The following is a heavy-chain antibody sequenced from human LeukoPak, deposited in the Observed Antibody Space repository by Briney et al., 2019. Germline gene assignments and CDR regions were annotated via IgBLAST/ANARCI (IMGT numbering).Heavy chain of an antibody. CDR2: ISSSGGST. CDR1: GFTFSSYA. CDR3: AKKYSTGLDP. V-gene: IGHV3-23*01. D-gene: IGHD1-26*01. J-gene: IGHJ5*02. Sequence: GGSLRLSCAASGFTFSSYAMTWVRQAPGKGLEWVSSISSSGGSTYYADSVRGRFTISRDNSKNTLYLQMNSLRAEDTAIYYCAKKYSTGLDPWGQGTLVTVSS.